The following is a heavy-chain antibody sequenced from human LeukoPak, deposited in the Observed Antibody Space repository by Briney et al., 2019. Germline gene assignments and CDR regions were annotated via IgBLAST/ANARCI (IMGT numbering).Heavy chain of an antibody. CDR3: AGSLGYCTSNVCYLKY. CDR2: ISAQHGQT. V-gene: IGHV1-18*01. D-gene: IGHD2-8*01. CDR1: GYSENFYG. J-gene: IGHJ4*02. Sequence: ASVKVSCKTSGYSENFYGITWVRQVAGQGLEGMGWISAQHGQTEYAPNSQDRVTMTTDTYTNTAYMELRSLRSDDTAVYYCAGSLGYCTSNVCYLKYWGQGTLVTVSS.